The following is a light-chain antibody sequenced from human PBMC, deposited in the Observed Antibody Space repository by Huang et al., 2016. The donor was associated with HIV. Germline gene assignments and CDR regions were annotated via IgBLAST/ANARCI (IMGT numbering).Light chain of an antibody. CDR3: QQYGSSSYT. V-gene: IGKV3D-20*01. CDR1: QRVSSRY. CDR2: DAS. J-gene: IGKJ2*01. Sequence: DIVLTQYPAFLSLSQGERAMLTCGASQRVSSRYLAWFQQKPGLPPSLLIYDASLMAPVIPDMFSGGGSCTDFTLTIVRLDPEDFAVYYCQQYGSSSYTFGQGTKLEIK.